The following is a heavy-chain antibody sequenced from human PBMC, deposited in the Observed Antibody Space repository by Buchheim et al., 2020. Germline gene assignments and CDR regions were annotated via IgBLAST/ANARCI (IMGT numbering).Heavy chain of an antibody. Sequence: QVQLVESGGGVVQPGRSLRLSCAASGFTFSSYHMHWVRQAPGKGLEWVAVISYDGSDKYYADSVKGRFTISRDNSKETGYLQMNSLRAEDTAMYYCASRQYFGYWGPGTL. CDR2: ISYDGSDK. J-gene: IGHJ4*02. CDR3: ASRQYFGY. V-gene: IGHV3-30*04. CDR1: GFTFSSYH.